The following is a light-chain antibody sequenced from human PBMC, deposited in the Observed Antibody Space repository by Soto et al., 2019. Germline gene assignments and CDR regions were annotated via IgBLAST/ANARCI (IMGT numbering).Light chain of an antibody. J-gene: IGKJ1*01. CDR3: QQYGSSPRT. CDR2: DAS. CDR1: QSVSSNY. Sequence: EIVLSQSPGTLSLSPGERATLSCRASQSVSSNYLAWYQQKPGQAPRLLIYDASSRATGIPDRFSGSGSGTDFTLTTSRLEPEDFAVYYCQQYGSSPRTFGQGTKVEIK. V-gene: IGKV3-20*01.